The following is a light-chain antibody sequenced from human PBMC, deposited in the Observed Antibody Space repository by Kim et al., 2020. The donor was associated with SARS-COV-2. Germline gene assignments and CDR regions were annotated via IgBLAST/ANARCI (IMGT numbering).Light chain of an antibody. CDR1: SSNIGAGYY. CDR2: SNS. Sequence: VTLSCTGSSSNIGAGYYVHWYQQFPGTTPKRLIYSNSRRPSGVPDRFSGSKSGTSASLVITGLQAEDEADYYCQSYDNGLSGFVLFGGGTQLTVL. CDR3: QSYDNGLSGFVL. J-gene: IGLJ2*01. V-gene: IGLV1-40*01.